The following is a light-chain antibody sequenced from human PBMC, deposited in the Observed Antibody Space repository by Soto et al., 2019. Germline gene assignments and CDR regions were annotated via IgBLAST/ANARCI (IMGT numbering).Light chain of an antibody. Sequence: IVMTQSPVTLSVSPGERATLSCRASQSVSTNLAWYLQKPGQAPRLLIFGTSSRATGVPARFSGSGSGTEFTLTISSLQSEDFAIYYCQQYSSWPLTFGGGTRVEIK. CDR3: QQYSSWPLT. J-gene: IGKJ4*01. CDR2: GTS. V-gene: IGKV3-15*01. CDR1: QSVSTN.